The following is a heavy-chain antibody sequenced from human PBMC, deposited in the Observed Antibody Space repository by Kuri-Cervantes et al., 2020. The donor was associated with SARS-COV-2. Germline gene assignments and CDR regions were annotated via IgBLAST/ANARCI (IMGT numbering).Heavy chain of an antibody. CDR3: VRDFTGDRDL. J-gene: IGHJ5*02. CDR2: VNPEAEGSKT. V-gene: IGHV3-74*01. CDR1: GFTFSNAW. D-gene: IGHD7-27*01. Sequence: GESLKISCAASGFTFSNAWMHWVRQAPGKGLVWVARVNPEAEGSKTNYAGSVMGRFTISRDTAKNTLELQMNSLRAEDSALYFCVRDFTGDRDLWGPGTLVTVSS.